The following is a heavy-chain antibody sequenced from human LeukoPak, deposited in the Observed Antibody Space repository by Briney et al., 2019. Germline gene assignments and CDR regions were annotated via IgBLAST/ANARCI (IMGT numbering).Heavy chain of an antibody. Sequence: ASVKVSCKSSGYRFSEYGIAWVRQARGQGLEWMGWISAYNGNTNYAQNLQGRVTMTTDASTSTVYMELRSLRSDDTAVYYCARALTAALPDYWGQGTLVTVSS. J-gene: IGHJ4*02. CDR3: ARALTAALPDY. CDR1: GYRFSEYG. CDR2: ISAYNGNT. D-gene: IGHD6-13*01. V-gene: IGHV1-18*01.